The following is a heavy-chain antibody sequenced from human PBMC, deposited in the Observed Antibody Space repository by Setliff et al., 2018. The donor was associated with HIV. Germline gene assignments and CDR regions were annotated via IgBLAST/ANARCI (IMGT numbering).Heavy chain of an antibody. D-gene: IGHD6-13*01. V-gene: IGHV4-4*02. CDR3: ATLAAAGESYDY. Sequence: PSETLSLTCAVSGGSISSSNWWSWVRQPPGKGLEWIGEIFHGGNTNYSPSLESRVTLSVDKSKNQFSLRLSSVTAADTAVYYCATLAAAGESYDYWGQGSLVTVSS. CDR1: GGSISSSNW. J-gene: IGHJ4*02. CDR2: IFHGGNT.